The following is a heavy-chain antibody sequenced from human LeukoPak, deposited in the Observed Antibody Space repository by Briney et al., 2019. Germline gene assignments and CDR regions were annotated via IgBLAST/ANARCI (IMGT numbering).Heavy chain of an antibody. J-gene: IGHJ4*02. CDR2: IYYGGST. V-gene: IGHV4-39*01. Sequence: SETLSLTCTVSGGSISSSSYYWGWIRQPPGKGLEWIGSIYYGGSTYYNPSLKSRVTISVDTSKNQFSLKLSSVTAADTAVYYCASKRIVATIYDYWGQGTLVTVSS. CDR1: GGSISSSSYY. D-gene: IGHD5-12*01. CDR3: ASKRIVATIYDY.